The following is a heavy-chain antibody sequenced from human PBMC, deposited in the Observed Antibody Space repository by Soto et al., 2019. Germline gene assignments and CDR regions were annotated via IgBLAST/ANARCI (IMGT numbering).Heavy chain of an antibody. V-gene: IGHV3-23*01. CDR3: AKDPSPYSSGWFGAGEQDDS. J-gene: IGHJ4*02. Sequence: EVQLLESGGGLVQPGGSLRLSCAASGFAFGNDAMSWVRQAPGKGLEWVSGISSGGSTCYADSVKGRFTISRDNSTNRLYLKMNSLRAEDTAVYNSAKDPSPYSSGWFGAGEQDDSWCQGTLVTVSS. D-gene: IGHD6-19*01. CDR1: GFAFGNDA. CDR2: ISSGGST.